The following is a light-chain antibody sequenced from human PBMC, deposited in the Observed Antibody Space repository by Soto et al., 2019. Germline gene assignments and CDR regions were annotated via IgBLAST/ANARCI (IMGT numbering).Light chain of an antibody. J-gene: IGLJ1*01. CDR2: EVT. CDR1: SSDVRGYNF. Sequence: QSALTQPASVSGSPGQSITISCTGTSSDVRGYNFVSWFQQHPGKAPKLIIYEVTNRPSGVSNRFSGSKSGNTASLTISGLQAEDEADYYCYSYTIRNTHYVFRTGTKVPVL. V-gene: IGLV2-14*01. CDR3: YSYTIRNTHYV.